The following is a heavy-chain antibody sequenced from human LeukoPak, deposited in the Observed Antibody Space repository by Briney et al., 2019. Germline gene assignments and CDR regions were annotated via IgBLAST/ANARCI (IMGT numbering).Heavy chain of an antibody. V-gene: IGHV4-61*01. CDR1: GGSISSSYY. CDR3: ARDPRSGRYYYGMDV. J-gene: IGHJ6*02. D-gene: IGHD3-3*01. CDR2: IYYSGST. Sequence: SETLSLTCAVSGGSISSSYYWSWIRQPPGKGLEWIGYIYYSGSTNYNPSLKSRVTISVDTSKNQFSLKLSSVTAADTAVYYCARDPRSGRYYYGMDVWGQGTTVTVSS.